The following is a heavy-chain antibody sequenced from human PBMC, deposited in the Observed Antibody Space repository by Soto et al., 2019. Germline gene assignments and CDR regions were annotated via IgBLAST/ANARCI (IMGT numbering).Heavy chain of an antibody. CDR2: ISWDSRSV. J-gene: IGHJ6*02. Sequence: PGGSLRLSCAVSGFTFEDYAMHWVRQAPGKGLEWVSGISWDSRSVAYADSVKGRFTISRDNAENSLHLQMNSLRAEDTAVYYCARDHLILPAHDFFYGSDVWGRGATVTVSS. V-gene: IGHV3-9*01. CDR3: ARDHLILPAHDFFYGSDV. CDR1: GFTFEDYA. D-gene: IGHD2-21*02.